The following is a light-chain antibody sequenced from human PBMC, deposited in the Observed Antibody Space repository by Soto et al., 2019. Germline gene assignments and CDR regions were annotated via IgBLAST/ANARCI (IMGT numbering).Light chain of an antibody. Sequence: EIVMTQSPATLSVSPGERATLSCRASQSVSSNLAWYQQKPGQAPRLLIYGASTRATGIPARFSGSGSGTYFTLTISSLHSEDFALYYCQQYNNLPPYTFGQGTKLDIK. CDR2: GAS. CDR3: QQYNNLPPYT. J-gene: IGKJ2*01. V-gene: IGKV3-15*01. CDR1: QSVSSN.